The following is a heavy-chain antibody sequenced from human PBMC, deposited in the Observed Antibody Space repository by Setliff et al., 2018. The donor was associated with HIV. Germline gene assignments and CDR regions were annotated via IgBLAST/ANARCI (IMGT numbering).Heavy chain of an antibody. CDR1: GLMFSNYW. CDR2: INQDGGQR. D-gene: IGHD2-8*01. V-gene: IGHV3-7*03. CDR3: AKWRGQQSEFDS. Sequence: AGGSLRLSCAASGLMFSNYWMAWVRQAPGKGLEWVANINQDGGQRYYVDSVKGRFTVSRDNAQNTLYLQMNSLRVEDTAMYYCAKWRGQQSEFDSWGQGTLVTVSS. J-gene: IGHJ5*01.